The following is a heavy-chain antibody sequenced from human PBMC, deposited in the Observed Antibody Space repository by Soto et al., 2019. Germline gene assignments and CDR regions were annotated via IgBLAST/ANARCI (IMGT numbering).Heavy chain of an antibody. CDR1: GFTFDDYA. CDR2: ISWNSGSI. D-gene: IGHD1-1*01. CDR3: ARGSWNDKYYFDY. J-gene: IGHJ4*02. Sequence: EVQLVESGGGLVQPGRSLRLSCAASGFTFDDYAMHWVRQAPGKGLEWVSGISWNSGSIGYADPVKGRFTISRDNAKNSLYLQMNSLRAEDTALYYCARGSWNDKYYFDYWGQGTLVTVSS. V-gene: IGHV3-9*01.